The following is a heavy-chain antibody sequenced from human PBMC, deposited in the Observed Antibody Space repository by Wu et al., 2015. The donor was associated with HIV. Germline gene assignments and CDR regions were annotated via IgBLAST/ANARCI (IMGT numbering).Heavy chain of an antibody. CDR1: GGSFRNYA. Sequence: QVQLVQSGAVVKKPGSSVKVSCKASGGSFRNYAFSWVRQAPGQGLEWMGGIIPVFASATYAEKFQGRVTITADESTSTAYLELSSPSSDDTAVYYCARGSFCGRDCYSYFDYWGQGTLVTVSS. V-gene: IGHV1-69*12. J-gene: IGHJ4*02. CDR3: ARGSFCGRDCYSYFDY. D-gene: IGHD2-21*01. CDR2: IIPVFASA.